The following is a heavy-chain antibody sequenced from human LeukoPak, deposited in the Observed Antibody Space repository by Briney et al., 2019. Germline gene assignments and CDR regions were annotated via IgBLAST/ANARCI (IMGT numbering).Heavy chain of an antibody. CDR1: GFTFSSYS. CDR3: AIVPRAGPYYYMDV. V-gene: IGHV3-21*01. J-gene: IGHJ6*03. D-gene: IGHD2-2*01. Sequence: PGGSLRLSCAASGFTFSSYSVNWVRQAPGKGLEWVSSISSSSSYIYYADSVKGRFTISRDNAKNSLYLQMNSLRAEDTAVYYCAIVPRAGPYYYMDVWGKGTTVTVPS. CDR2: ISSSSSYI.